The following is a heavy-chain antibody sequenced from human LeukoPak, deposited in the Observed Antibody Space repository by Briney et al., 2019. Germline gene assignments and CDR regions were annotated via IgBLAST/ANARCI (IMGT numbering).Heavy chain of an antibody. CDR1: GFTFSSYS. CDR2: ISSSSSYI. Sequence: PGGSLRLSCAASGFTFSSYSMNWVRQAPGKGLEWVSSISSSSSYIYYADSVKGRFTISRDNAKNSPYLQMNSLRAEDTAVYYCARGSHSSSWSDFDYWGQGTLVTVSS. D-gene: IGHD6-13*01. CDR3: ARGSHSSSWSDFDY. V-gene: IGHV3-21*01. J-gene: IGHJ4*02.